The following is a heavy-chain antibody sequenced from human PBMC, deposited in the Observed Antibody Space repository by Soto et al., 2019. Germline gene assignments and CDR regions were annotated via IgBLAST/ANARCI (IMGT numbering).Heavy chain of an antibody. V-gene: IGHV4-59*01. CDR2: IYYSGST. D-gene: IGHD2-21*02. J-gene: IGHJ4*02. CDR3: ASEPKYCGGDCYFDY. CDR1: GGSISSYY. Sequence: QVQLQESGPGLVKPSETLSLTCTVSGGSISSYYWSWIRQPPGKGLEWIGYIYYSGSTNYNPSLKSRVTISVDTSKNQFSPKLSSVTAADTAVYYCASEPKYCGGDCYFDYWGQGTLVTVSS.